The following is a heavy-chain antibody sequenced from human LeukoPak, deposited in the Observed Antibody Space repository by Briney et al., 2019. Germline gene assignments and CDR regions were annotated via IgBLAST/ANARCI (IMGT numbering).Heavy chain of an antibody. CDR3: ASSPGSSSWRSTIDY. D-gene: IGHD6-13*01. CDR1: GGTFSSYT. V-gene: IGHV1-69*02. J-gene: IGHJ4*02. Sequence: SVKVSCKASGGTFSSYTISWVRQAPGQGLEWMGRLIPILGIANYAQKFQGRVTITADKSTSTAYMELSSLRSEDTAVYYCASSPGSSSWRSTIDYWGQGTLVTVSS. CDR2: LIPILGIA.